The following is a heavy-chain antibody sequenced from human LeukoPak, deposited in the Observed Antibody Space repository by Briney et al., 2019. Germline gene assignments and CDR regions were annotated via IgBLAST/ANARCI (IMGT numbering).Heavy chain of an antibody. Sequence: GGALRLSCAASGFTLSSYAMSWVPEAPGEGLEWGSAISGSGGSTYYADSVKGRFTISADNSTNTLYLQMNSPRAEDTPVYYSSKEEGPVTLERFVYWGQGTLVTVSS. D-gene: IGHD4-17*01. J-gene: IGHJ4*02. CDR1: GFTLSSYA. CDR3: SKEEGPVTLERFVY. V-gene: IGHV3-23*01. CDR2: ISGSGGST.